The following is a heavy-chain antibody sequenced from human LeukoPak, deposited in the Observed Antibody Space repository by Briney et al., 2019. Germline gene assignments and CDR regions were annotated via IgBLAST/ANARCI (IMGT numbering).Heavy chain of an antibody. J-gene: IGHJ4*02. CDR1: GYTFTGYY. Sequence: GASVNVSCKASGYTFTGYYMHWVRQAPGQGLEWMGWINPNSGGTNYAQKFQGRVTMTRDTSISTAYMELSRLRSDDTAVYYCARGALDQRGWYSSSWTPGVGFDYWGQGTLVTVSS. CDR3: ARGALDQRGWYSSSWTPGVGFDY. CDR2: INPNSGGT. V-gene: IGHV1-2*02. D-gene: IGHD6-13*01.